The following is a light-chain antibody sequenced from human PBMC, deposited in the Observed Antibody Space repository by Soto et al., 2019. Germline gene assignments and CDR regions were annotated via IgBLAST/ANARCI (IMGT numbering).Light chain of an antibody. V-gene: IGLV3-21*02. CDR3: QVWDSSVDHFV. CDR1: NNGNKS. CDR2: DDN. Sequence: SYELTQPPSVSVAPGQTARITCGGNNNGNKSVHWYQQKPGQAPVLVVYDDNDRPSGIPERFSGSNSGNTATLTISRVEAGDEAAYYCQVWDSSVDHFVFGTGTKVTVL. J-gene: IGLJ1*01.